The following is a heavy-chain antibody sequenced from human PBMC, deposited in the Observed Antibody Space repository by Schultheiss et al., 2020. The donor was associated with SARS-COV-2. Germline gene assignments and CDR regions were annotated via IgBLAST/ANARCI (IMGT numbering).Heavy chain of an antibody. CDR2: ISSSGSTI. J-gene: IGHJ6*03. V-gene: IGHV3-48*04. CDR1: GFTFSSYA. Sequence: GGSLRLSCAASGFTFSSYAMSWVRQAPGKGLEWVSYISSSGSTIYYADSVKGRFTISRDNAKNSLYLQMNSLRAEDTAVYYCAREGVEWLSSYYYYYMDVWGKGTTVTVSS. D-gene: IGHD3-3*01. CDR3: AREGVEWLSSYYYYYMDV.